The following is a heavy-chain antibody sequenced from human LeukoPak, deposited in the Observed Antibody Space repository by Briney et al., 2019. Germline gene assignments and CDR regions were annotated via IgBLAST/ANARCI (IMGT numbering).Heavy chain of an antibody. J-gene: IGHJ5*02. Sequence: ASVKVSCKASGYTFTNYGISWVRQAPGQGLEWMGWISAYNGNTNYAQKLQGRVTMTTDTSTSTAYMELRSLRSDDTAVYYCARVPLGYCSSTSCPRGDWFDPWGQGTLVTISS. CDR1: GYTFTNYG. CDR2: ISAYNGNT. CDR3: ARVPLGYCSSTSCPRGDWFDP. V-gene: IGHV1-18*01. D-gene: IGHD2-2*01.